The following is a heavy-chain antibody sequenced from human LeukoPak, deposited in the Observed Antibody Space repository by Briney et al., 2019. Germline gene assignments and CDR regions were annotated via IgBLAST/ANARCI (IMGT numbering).Heavy chain of an antibody. D-gene: IGHD6-19*01. Sequence: ASVKVSCKASGGTFSSYAISWVRQAPGQGLEWMGGMNPNSGNTGYAQKFQGRITMTKNTSITTAYMELSNLRSEDTAVYYCARGFWSSGWSAQPYYFDYWGQGNLVTVSS. CDR3: ARGFWSSGWSAQPYYFDY. V-gene: IGHV1-8*01. J-gene: IGHJ4*02. CDR1: GGTFSSYA. CDR2: MNPNSGNT.